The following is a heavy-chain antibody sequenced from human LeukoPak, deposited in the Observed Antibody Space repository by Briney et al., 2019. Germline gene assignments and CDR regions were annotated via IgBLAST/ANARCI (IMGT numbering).Heavy chain of an antibody. J-gene: IGHJ3*02. D-gene: IGHD3-10*01. CDR2: IIPILGIA. CDR1: EGTFSSYA. CDR3: ARDRAPEFRAFDI. Sequence: SVKVSCKASEGTFSSYAISWVRQAPGQGFEWMGRIIPILGIANYAQKFQGRVTITADKSTSTAYMELSSLRSEDTAVYYCARDRAPEFRAFDIWGQGTMVTVSS. V-gene: IGHV1-69*04.